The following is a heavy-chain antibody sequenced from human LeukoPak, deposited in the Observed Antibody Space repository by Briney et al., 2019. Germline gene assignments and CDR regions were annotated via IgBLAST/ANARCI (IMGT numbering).Heavy chain of an antibody. CDR1: GFTFSSYS. V-gene: IGHV3-21*01. D-gene: IGHD3-16*01. Sequence: GSLRLSCAASGFTFSSYSMNWVRQAPGTGLEWVSSISSSSSYIYYADSVKGRFTISRDNAKNSLYLQMNSLRAEDTAVYYCARPLGGYFDYWGQGTLVTVSS. CDR3: ARPLGGYFDY. J-gene: IGHJ4*02. CDR2: ISSSSSYI.